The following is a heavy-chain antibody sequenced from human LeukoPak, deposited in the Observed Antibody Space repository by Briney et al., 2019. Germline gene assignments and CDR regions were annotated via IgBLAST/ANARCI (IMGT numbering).Heavy chain of an antibody. D-gene: IGHD3-22*01. CDR3: ARDNYDSSGYYYVHYFDY. V-gene: IGHV3-30-3*01. CDR2: ISYDGSNK. CDR1: GFTLSSYA. Sequence: SGGSLRLSCAASGFTLSSYAMHWVRQAPGKGLEWVAVISYDGSNKYYADSVKGRFTISRDNSKNTLYLQMNSLRAEDTAVYYCARDNYDSSGYYYVHYFDYWGQGTLVTVSS. J-gene: IGHJ4*02.